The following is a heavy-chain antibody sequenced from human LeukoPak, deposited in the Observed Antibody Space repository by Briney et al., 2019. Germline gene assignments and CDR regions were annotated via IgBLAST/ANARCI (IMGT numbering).Heavy chain of an antibody. V-gene: IGHV4-39*01. J-gene: IGHJ6*02. CDR2: ISYSGST. CDR1: GGSISSSSYY. CDR3: ARLVNIVATVSGMDV. D-gene: IGHD5-12*01. Sequence: TSETLSLTCTVSGGSISSSSYYWGWIRQPPGKGLEWIGGISYSGSTYYSPSLRSRVTISVDTSKNQFSLKLSSVTAADTAVYYCARLVNIVATVSGMDVWGQGTTVTVSS.